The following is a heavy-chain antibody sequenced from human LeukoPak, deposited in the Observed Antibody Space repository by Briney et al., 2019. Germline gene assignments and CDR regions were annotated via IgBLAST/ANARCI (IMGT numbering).Heavy chain of an antibody. Sequence: PSETLSLTCTVSGGSISRYFWTWIRQPAGKRLEWIGRFYSSEISDYNPSLKSRVTMSVDTSKNQFSLKLTFVTAADTAVYYCARVRRDYDSSGYYDPWGQGTLVIVSA. CDR1: GGSISRYF. V-gene: IGHV4-4*07. D-gene: IGHD3-22*01. J-gene: IGHJ5*02. CDR2: FYSSEIS. CDR3: ARVRRDYDSSGYYDP.